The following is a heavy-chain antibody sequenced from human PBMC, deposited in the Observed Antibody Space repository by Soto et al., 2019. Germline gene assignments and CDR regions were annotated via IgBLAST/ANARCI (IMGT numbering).Heavy chain of an antibody. J-gene: IGHJ6*02. CDR2: ISAYNGDT. Sequence: ASVKVSCKASGYTFTSYGISWVRQAPGQGLEWMGWISAYNGDTNYAQKLQGRVTMTTDTPTSTAYMELSSLRSEDTAVYYCARGGPDYYYYYGMDVWGQGTTVTVSS. V-gene: IGHV1-18*04. CDR3: ARGGPDYYYYYGMDV. CDR1: GYTFTSYG.